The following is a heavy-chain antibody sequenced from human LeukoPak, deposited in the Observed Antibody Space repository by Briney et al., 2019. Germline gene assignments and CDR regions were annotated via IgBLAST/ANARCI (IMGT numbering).Heavy chain of an antibody. CDR3: ARDRHWTNDWVFDY. CDR1: GGSISSYY. D-gene: IGHD1/OR15-1a*01. CDR2: IYYSGST. Sequence: EASETLSLTCTVSGGSISSYYWSWIRQPPGKGLEWIGYIYYSGSTNYNPSLKSRVTISVDTSKNQFSLKLSSVTAADTAVYYCARDRHWTNDWVFDYWGQGTLVTVSS. J-gene: IGHJ4*02. V-gene: IGHV4-59*01.